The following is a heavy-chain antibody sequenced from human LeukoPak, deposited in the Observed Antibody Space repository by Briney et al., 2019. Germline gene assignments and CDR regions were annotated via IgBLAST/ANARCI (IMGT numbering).Heavy chain of an antibody. CDR1: GFTVSSNY. Sequence: GGSLRLSCVVSGFTVSSNYMSWVRQAPGKGLEWVSVMYSAGFTYYADSVKGRFTISRDNSKNTLNLQMNSLRAEDTAVYYCAKPQMATITGYYYMDVWGKGTTVTISS. CDR3: AKPQMATITGYYYMDV. D-gene: IGHD5-24*01. J-gene: IGHJ6*03. CDR2: MYSAGFT. V-gene: IGHV3-53*01.